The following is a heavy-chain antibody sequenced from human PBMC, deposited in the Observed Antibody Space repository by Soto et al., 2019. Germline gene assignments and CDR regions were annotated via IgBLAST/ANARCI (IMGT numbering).Heavy chain of an antibody. CDR2: INHSGST. V-gene: IGHV4-34*01. CDR3: ARGSGNYDFWRGLYGNNYYMDV. J-gene: IGHJ6*03. CDR1: GGSFSGYY. Sequence: NPSETLSLTCAVYGGSFSGYYWRWIRQPPGKGLEWIGEINHSGSTNYNPSLKSRVTISVDTSKNQFSLKLSSVTAADTAVYHCARGSGNYDFWRGLYGNNYYMDVWDKGTTVT. D-gene: IGHD3-3*01.